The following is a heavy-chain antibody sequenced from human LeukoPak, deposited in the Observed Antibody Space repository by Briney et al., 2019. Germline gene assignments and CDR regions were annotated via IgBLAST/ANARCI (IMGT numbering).Heavy chain of an antibody. CDR3: ARGFYDFDY. CDR2: IYADDSDT. Sequence: GDSLKISCKTSGYSFTDYWLAWVRQMPGKGLQWMGIIYADDSDTRYSPSFQGQVTISADKSINTAYLQWSSLKASDTAMFYCARGFYDFDYWGQGTLVTVSS. J-gene: IGHJ4*02. V-gene: IGHV5-51*01. D-gene: IGHD3-3*01. CDR1: GYSFTDYW.